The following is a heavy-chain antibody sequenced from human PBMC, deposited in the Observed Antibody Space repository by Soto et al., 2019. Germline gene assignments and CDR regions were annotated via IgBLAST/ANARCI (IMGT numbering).Heavy chain of an antibody. J-gene: IGHJ6*02. Sequence: SDTLSLTCTVSGGSISSYYWSWIRQPAGKGLEWIGRIYTSGSTNYNPSLKSRVTMSVDTSKNQFSLKLSSVTAADTAVYYCARGEPYGFWSGYLSPNYYYGMDVWGQGTTVTVSS. D-gene: IGHD3-3*01. V-gene: IGHV4-4*07. CDR3: ARGEPYGFWSGYLSPNYYYGMDV. CDR2: IYTSGST. CDR1: GGSISSYY.